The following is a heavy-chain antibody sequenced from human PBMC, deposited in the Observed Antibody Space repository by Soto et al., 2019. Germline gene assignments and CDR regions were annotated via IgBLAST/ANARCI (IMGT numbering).Heavy chain of an antibody. Sequence: EVQLVESGGGLVQPGGSLRLSCVASEFTLSSYWMHWVRQAPGKGLVWVSRINSDGSITSYADSVKGRFTISRDNAKNTLYLQMNSLRAEDTAVYYCARDFGTYYYGSGSYGDVRGKGTTVTVSS. D-gene: IGHD3-10*01. CDR3: ARDFGTYYYGSGSYGDV. V-gene: IGHV3-74*01. CDR1: EFTLSSYW. J-gene: IGHJ6*04. CDR2: INSDGSIT.